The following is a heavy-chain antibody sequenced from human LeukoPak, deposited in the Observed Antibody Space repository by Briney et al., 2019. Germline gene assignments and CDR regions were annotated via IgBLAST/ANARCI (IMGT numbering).Heavy chain of an antibody. V-gene: IGHV1-69*13. CDR1: GGTLTKYA. D-gene: IGHD5-12*01. CDR3: ATMEGYAYSVF. J-gene: IGHJ4*02. Sequence: SVKVSRKASGGTLTKYAINWVQQAPGQGLEWMGGIIPFFPATDYAQKFQGRVTITADESTSTSYMELNSLKSEDTAVYYCATMEGYAYSVFWGQGTLVTVSS. CDR2: IIPFFPAT.